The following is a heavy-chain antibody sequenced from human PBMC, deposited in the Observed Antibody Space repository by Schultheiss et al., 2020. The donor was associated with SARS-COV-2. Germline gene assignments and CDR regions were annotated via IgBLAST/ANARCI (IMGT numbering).Heavy chain of an antibody. CDR2: INSDGSST. J-gene: IGHJ3*02. V-gene: IGHV3-74*01. CDR3: ARDAFDI. CDR1: GFTFSSYA. Sequence: GGSLRLSCAASGFTFSSYAMSWVRQAPGKGLEWVSGINSDGSSTSYADSVKGRFTISRDNAKNSLYLQMNSLRAEDTAVYYCARDAFDIWGQGTMVTVSS.